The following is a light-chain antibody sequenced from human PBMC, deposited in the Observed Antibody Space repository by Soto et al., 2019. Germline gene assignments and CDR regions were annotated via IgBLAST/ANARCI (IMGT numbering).Light chain of an antibody. V-gene: IGLV2-14*01. J-gene: IGLJ2*01. CDR2: DVS. Sequence: QSALTQPASVSGSPGQSITISCTGTSSDVGAYNYVPWYQHHPGKAPKLMIYDVSNRPSGVSNRFSGSKSGNTASLTISGLQAEDEADYYCSSYTSSSTVFGGGTKVTVL. CDR1: SSDVGAYNY. CDR3: SSYTSSSTV.